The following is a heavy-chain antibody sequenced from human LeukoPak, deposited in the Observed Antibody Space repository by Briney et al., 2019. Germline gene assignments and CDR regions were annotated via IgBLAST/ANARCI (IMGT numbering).Heavy chain of an antibody. J-gene: IGHJ5*02. CDR3: ARLSGGSYP. CDR1: GGSISSHY. Sequence: PSETLSLTCTVSGGSISSHYWSWIRQPPGKGLEWIGYIYNSGSTKYNPSLKSRVTITVDTSKNQFSLRLSSVTAADTAVYYCARLSGGSYPWGQGTLVTVSS. V-gene: IGHV4-59*08. CDR2: IYNSGST. D-gene: IGHD1-26*01.